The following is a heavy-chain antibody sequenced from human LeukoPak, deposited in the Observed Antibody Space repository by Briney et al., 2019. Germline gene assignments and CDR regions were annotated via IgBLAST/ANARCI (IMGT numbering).Heavy chain of an antibody. Sequence: ASVKVSCKASGYTFTGYYMHWVRQAPGQGLEWMGWINPDSGATDYAQKFQGRVTLTRDTSITTAYMELSRLTSDDTAVYYCGREGSSAINTNWFDPWGQGTLVAVSS. CDR2: INPDSGAT. V-gene: IGHV1-2*02. D-gene: IGHD5-12*01. CDR3: GREGSSAINTNWFDP. J-gene: IGHJ5*02. CDR1: GYTFTGYY.